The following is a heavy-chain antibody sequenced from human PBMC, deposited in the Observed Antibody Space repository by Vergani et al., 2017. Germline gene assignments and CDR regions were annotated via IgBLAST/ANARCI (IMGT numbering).Heavy chain of an antibody. Sequence: QVQLQDSGPGLVKPSETLSLTCAVYGGSFSGYYWSWIRQPPGKGLEWIGENNHSGSTNYNQSHKSRVTISVDTSKNQFSLKLSSVTAADTAVYYCARGHSPQSIAARRFDYWGQGTLVTVSS. D-gene: IGHD6-6*01. J-gene: IGHJ4*02. CDR3: ARGHSPQSIAARRFDY. V-gene: IGHV4-34*01. CDR1: GGSFSGYY. CDR2: NNHSGST.